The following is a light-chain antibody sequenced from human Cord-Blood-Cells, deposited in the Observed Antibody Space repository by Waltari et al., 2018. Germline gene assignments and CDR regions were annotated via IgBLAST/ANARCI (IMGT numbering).Light chain of an antibody. CDR2: WAS. V-gene: IGKV4-1*01. Sequence: DIVMTQSPDSLAVSLGERATTNCKSSQCVLYSPNNKNYLAWYQQKPGQPPKLLIYWASTRESGVPDRFSGSGSGTDFTLTISSLQAEDVAVYYCQQYYSTPRYTFGQGTKLEIK. J-gene: IGKJ2*01. CDR1: QCVLYSPNNKNY. CDR3: QQYYSTPRYT.